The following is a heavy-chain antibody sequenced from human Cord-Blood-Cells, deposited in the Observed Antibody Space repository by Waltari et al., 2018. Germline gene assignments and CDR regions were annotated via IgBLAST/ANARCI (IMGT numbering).Heavy chain of an antibody. J-gene: IGHJ5*02. CDR3: ARAVVVVAANWFDP. CDR1: GGTFSSYA. V-gene: IGHV1-69*09. D-gene: IGHD2-15*01. CDR2: IIPILGIA. Sequence: QVQLVQSGAEVKKPGSSVKVSCKASGGTFSSYAISWVRSAPGQGLEWMGRIIPILGIANYAQKFQGRVTITADKSTSTAYMELSSLRSEDTAVYYCARAVVVVAANWFDPWGQGTLVTVSS.